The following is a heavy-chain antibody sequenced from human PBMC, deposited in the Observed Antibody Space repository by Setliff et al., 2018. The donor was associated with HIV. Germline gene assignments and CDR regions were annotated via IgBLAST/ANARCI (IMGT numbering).Heavy chain of an antibody. J-gene: IGHJ6*02. V-gene: IGHV1-18*01. CDR2: ISAYNGNT. CDR3: AREIGDYYDSSGYYPPTDYYYGMDV. CDR1: GYTFTSYD. Sequence: ASVKVSCKASGYTFTSYDISWVRQTPGQGLEWMGWISAYNGNTKYAQKLQGRVTMTTDTSTSTAYMELRSLRSDDTAVYYCAREIGDYYDSSGYYPPTDYYYGMDVWGQGTTVTVSS. D-gene: IGHD3-22*01.